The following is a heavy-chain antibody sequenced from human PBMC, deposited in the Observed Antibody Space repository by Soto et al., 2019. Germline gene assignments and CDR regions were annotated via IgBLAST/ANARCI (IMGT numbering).Heavy chain of an antibody. CDR1: SGSISNGAYY. Sequence: QVQLQESGPGLVKPSQTLSLTCTVSSGSISNGAYYWSWIRQHPGKGLEWIGYIYYSGSTYYNPSLKSRVTISVDTSKNQFSLRLNSVTAAHTAVYYCARSRERVGNPRLYSSSSVLYYGMDVWGQGTTVTVSS. D-gene: IGHD6-6*01. J-gene: IGHJ6*02. CDR3: ARSRERVGNPRLYSSSSVLYYGMDV. V-gene: IGHV4-31*03. CDR2: IYYSGST.